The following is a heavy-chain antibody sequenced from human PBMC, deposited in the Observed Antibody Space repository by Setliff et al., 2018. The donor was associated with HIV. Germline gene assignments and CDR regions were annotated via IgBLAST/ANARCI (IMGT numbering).Heavy chain of an antibody. CDR1: GGSISPTNYS. V-gene: IGHV4-39*01. CDR2: MYSGGNT. D-gene: IGHD4-17*01. Sequence: SETLSLTCIVSGGSISPTNYSWGWIRQPPGKGLEWIGYMYSGGNTYYKPSLKSRVTMSVDSSKNQFYLHLSSVTAADTAVYYCARRIYGNNPYFDYWSQGTLVTVSS. CDR3: ARRIYGNNPYFDY. J-gene: IGHJ4*02.